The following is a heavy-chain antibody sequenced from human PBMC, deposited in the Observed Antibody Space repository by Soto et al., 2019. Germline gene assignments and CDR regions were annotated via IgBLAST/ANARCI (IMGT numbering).Heavy chain of an antibody. CDR3: AKAQYDSSGYYYLDEGMDV. CDR1: GFTFSSYG. V-gene: IGHV3-30*18. D-gene: IGHD3-22*01. Sequence: GGSLRLSCAASGFTFSSYGMHWVRQAPGKGLEWVAVISYDGSNKYYADSVKGRFTISRDNSKNTLYLQMNSLRAEDTAVYYCAKAQYDSSGYYYLDEGMDVWGQGTTVTVSS. J-gene: IGHJ6*02. CDR2: ISYDGSNK.